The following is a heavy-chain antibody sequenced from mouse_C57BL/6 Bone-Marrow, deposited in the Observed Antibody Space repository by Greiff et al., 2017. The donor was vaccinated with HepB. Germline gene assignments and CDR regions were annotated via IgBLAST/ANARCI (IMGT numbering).Heavy chain of an antibody. J-gene: IGHJ2*01. V-gene: IGHV1-61*01. CDR3: ARDLVTTGVGNY. Sequence: QVQLQQSGAELVRPGSSVKLSCKASGYTFTSYWMDWVKQRPGQGLEWIGNIYPSDSETHYNLKFKDKATLTVDKSSSTAYMQLSSLTSEDSAVYYWARDLVTTGVGNYWGQGTTLTVSS. CDR2: IYPSDSET. CDR1: GYTFTSYW. D-gene: IGHD2-2*01.